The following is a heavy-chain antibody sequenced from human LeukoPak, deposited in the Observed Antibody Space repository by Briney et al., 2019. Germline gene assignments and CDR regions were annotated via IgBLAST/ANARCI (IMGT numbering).Heavy chain of an antibody. D-gene: IGHD6-19*01. J-gene: IGHJ4*02. Sequence: GGSLRLSCAASGFTFSSYSMNWVRQAPGKGLEWVSSISSSSSYIYYADSVKGRFTISRDNSKNTLYLQMNSLRAEDTAVYYCARGFMQWLVPLDYWGQGTLVTVSS. CDR2: ISSSSSYI. CDR3: ARGFMQWLVPLDY. CDR1: GFTFSSYS. V-gene: IGHV3-21*01.